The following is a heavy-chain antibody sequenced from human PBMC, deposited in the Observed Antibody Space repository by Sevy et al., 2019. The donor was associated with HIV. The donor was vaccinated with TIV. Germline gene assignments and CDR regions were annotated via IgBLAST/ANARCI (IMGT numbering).Heavy chain of an antibody. CDR3: AMDLRRGDILTGYLNY. J-gene: IGHJ4*02. V-gene: IGHV3-9*01. Sequence: GGSLRLSCTASGFKFDDYAMHWVRQPPGKGLEWVSGITWDGGRTGYADSVKGRFIISRDNTKSSLYLQMNSLRAEDTALYYWAMDLRRGDILTGYLNYWGQGILVTVSS. CDR1: GFKFDDYA. D-gene: IGHD3-9*01. CDR2: ITWDGGRT.